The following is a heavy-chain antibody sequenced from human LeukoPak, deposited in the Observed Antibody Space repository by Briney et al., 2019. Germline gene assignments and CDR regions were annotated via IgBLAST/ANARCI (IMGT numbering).Heavy chain of an antibody. CDR1: GFTFSYYS. J-gene: IGHJ6*03. Sequence: PGGSLRLSCAASGFTFSYYSMNWVRQAPGRGLEWVSYISSSSSLIFYSDSVRGRFTISRDNAKNLLYLHMNSVRVADTELYYCAKVDRGDYSSSPVAYYNYYMNVWGKGTTVTVSS. D-gene: IGHD6-13*01. CDR2: ISSSSSLI. CDR3: AKVDRGDYSSSPVAYYNYYMNV. V-gene: IGHV3-21*01.